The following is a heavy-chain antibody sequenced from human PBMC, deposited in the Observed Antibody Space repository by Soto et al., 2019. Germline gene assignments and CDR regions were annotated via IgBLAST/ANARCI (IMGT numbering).Heavy chain of an antibody. CDR1: GITFSSYA. V-gene: IGHV3-23*01. D-gene: IGHD6-13*01. CDR3: AKDTGGSSY. CDR2: IGSSGAST. Sequence: AGGSLRLSCAASGITFSSYAMSWVRQAPGKGLEWVSTIGSSGASTYYANSVKGRFTVSRDNSKDTLYLQMNSLRAEDTATYYCAKDTGGSSYWGQGTLVTVSS. J-gene: IGHJ4*02.